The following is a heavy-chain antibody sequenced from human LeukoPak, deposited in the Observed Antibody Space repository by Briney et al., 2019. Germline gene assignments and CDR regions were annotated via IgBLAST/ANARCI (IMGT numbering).Heavy chain of an antibody. CDR1: GGSISSSSYY. CDR2: IYYSGST. J-gene: IGHJ5*02. D-gene: IGHD6-19*01. CDR3: ARSQLKYSSGWMLNWFDP. Sequence: SETLSLTCTVSGGSISSSSYYWGWIRQPPGKGLEWIGYIYYSGSTYYNPSLKSRVTISVDTSKNQFSLKLSSVTAADTAVYYCARSQLKYSSGWMLNWFDPWGQGTLVTVSS. V-gene: IGHV4-30-4*08.